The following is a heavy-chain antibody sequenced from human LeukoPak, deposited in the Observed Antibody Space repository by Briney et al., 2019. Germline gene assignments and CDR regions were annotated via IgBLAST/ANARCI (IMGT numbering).Heavy chain of an antibody. D-gene: IGHD4-23*01. CDR3: ARVRPGGNDWCFDL. CDR1: GGSISSGDYY. CDR2: IYYSGST. V-gene: IGHV4-30-4*01. Sequence: PSETLSLTCTVSGGSISSGDYYWSWTRQPPGKGLEWIGYIYYSGSTYYNPSLKSRVTISVDTSKNQFSLKLSSVTAADTAVYYCARVRPGGNDWCFDLWGRGPLVTVSS. J-gene: IGHJ2*01.